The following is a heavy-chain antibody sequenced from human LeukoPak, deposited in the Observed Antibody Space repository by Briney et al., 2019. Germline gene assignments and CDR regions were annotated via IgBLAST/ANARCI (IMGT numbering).Heavy chain of an antibody. CDR3: ARGVLRFLESLSEGFYFDS. J-gene: IGHJ4*02. Sequence: SGTLSLTCAVSGGSISSSNWWSWVRQPPGKGLEWIGSIYYNGNTYHNSSLKSRVTISVDTSKNQFSLNLSSVTAADTAIYYCARGVLRFLESLSEGFYFDSWGQGTLVAVSS. D-gene: IGHD3-3*01. CDR2: IYYNGNT. CDR1: GGSISSSNW. V-gene: IGHV4-4*02.